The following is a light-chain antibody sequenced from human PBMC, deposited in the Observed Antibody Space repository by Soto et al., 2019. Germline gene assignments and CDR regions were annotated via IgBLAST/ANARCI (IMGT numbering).Light chain of an antibody. CDR3: QSYDNSLNHVV. J-gene: IGLJ2*01. V-gene: IGLV1-40*01. CDR1: SSNIGSFYD. Sequence: QSVLTQPPSVSGAPGQRVTIPCTGSSSNIGSFYDVHWYQQLPGTVPKLLIYGDNNRPSGVPDRFSGSKSGIAASLAITGLQAEDEADYYCQSYDNSLNHVVFGGGTKLTVL. CDR2: GDN.